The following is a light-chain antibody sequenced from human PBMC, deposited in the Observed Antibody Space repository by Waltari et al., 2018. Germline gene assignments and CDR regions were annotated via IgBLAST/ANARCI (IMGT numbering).Light chain of an antibody. J-gene: IGKJ3*01. Sequence: DIQMTQSPSSLSASIGDIVTITCRASEDINNYLIWYQQKPGKAPKLLIYDASELETGVPSRFSGSQSGRSFSLTISSLQPEDVATLYCQQYANLPPTFGPGTNVDIE. CDR2: DAS. CDR1: EDINNY. CDR3: QQYANLPPT. V-gene: IGKV1-33*01.